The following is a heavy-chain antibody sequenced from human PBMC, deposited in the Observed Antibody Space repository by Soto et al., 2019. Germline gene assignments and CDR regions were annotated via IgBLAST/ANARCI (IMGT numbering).Heavy chain of an antibody. D-gene: IGHD1-26*01. CDR3: AKDWVGGSNRYQLDK. Sequence: QVQLVESGGGVVQPGRSLRLSCAASGFSFSDYGMHWVRQAPGKGLEWVAVISHYETKKYFEDSVKGRFTISRDNSKNMVYLQLNSLRPEDTAVYYCAKDWVGGSNRYQLDKWGQGTLVIFSS. J-gene: IGHJ4*02. CDR2: ISHYETKK. CDR1: GFSFSDYG. V-gene: IGHV3-30*18.